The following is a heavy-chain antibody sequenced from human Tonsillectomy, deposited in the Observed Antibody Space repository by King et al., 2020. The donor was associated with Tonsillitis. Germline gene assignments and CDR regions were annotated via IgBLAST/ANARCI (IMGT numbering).Heavy chain of an antibody. Sequence: QLVQSGAEVKKPGASVKVSCKASGYIFTNYGITWVRQAPGQGLEWVGWISPYNGDTKNAQKVQGRVTMTTDTSTSTAYMDLTSLRSDDTAVYYCVRESRWQPYYFDYWGQGTLVTGSS. CDR3: VRESRWQPYYFDY. D-gene: IGHD4-23*01. J-gene: IGHJ4*02. CDR2: ISPYNGDT. V-gene: IGHV1-18*04. CDR1: GYIFTNYG.